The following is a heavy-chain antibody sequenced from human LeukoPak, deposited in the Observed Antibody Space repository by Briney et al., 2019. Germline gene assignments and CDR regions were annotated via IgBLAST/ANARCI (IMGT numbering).Heavy chain of an antibody. CDR3: VRGGMYSNI. D-gene: IGHD6-13*01. J-gene: IGHJ4*02. Sequence: GGSLRLSCAASGLIFSNYWMSWVRQAPGKGLEWVANIKEDGSEKYYVDSVKGRFTISRDNAKNSLYLQMNSLRAEDTAVYFCVRGGMYSNIWGQGTLVAVSS. V-gene: IGHV3-7*01. CDR1: GLIFSNYW. CDR2: IKEDGSEK.